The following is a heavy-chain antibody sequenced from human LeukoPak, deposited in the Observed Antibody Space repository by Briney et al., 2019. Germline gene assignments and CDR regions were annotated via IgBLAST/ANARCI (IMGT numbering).Heavy chain of an antibody. J-gene: IGHJ3*02. D-gene: IGHD4-11*01. V-gene: IGHV4-4*02. CDR2: IYHSGST. CDR3: ARASTVTTGRAFDI. Sequence: PSGTLSLTCAVSGGSISSSNWWSWVRQPPGKGLEWIGEIYHSGSTNYNPSLKSRVTISVDTSKNQFSLKLSSVTAADTAVYYCARASTVTTGRAFDIWGQGTMVTVSS. CDR1: GGSISSSNW.